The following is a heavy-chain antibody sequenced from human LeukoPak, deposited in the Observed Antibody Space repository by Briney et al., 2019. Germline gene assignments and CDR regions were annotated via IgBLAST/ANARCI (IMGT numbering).Heavy chain of an antibody. D-gene: IGHD1-26*01. Sequence: SETLSLTCTVSGGSIRSTSYYWGWIRQPPGKGLEWIGSIYYSGSTNYNPSLKSRVTISVDTSKNHFSLKLSSVTAADTAVYYCARGSHASYEFDYWGQGTLVTVSS. CDR3: ARGSHASYEFDY. CDR2: IYYSGST. V-gene: IGHV4-39*07. J-gene: IGHJ4*02. CDR1: GGSIRSTSYY.